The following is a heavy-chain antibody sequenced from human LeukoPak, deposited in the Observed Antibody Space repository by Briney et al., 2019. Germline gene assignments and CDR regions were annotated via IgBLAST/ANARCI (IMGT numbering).Heavy chain of an antibody. D-gene: IGHD2-2*02. J-gene: IGHJ4*02. CDR2: IYPGDSDT. CDR1: GYTFTRYW. Sequence: GESLKISCKGSGYTFTRYWIGWVRQMPGKGLEWMGIIYPGDSDTRYSPSFQGQVTISADKSISTAYLQWSSLKASDTAMYSCARGYCSSTSCYTGLGYFDYWGQGTLVTVSS. V-gene: IGHV5-51*01. CDR3: ARGYCSSTSCYTGLGYFDY.